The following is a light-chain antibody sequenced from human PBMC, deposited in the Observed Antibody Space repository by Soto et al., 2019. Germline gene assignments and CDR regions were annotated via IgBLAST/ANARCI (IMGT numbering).Light chain of an antibody. CDR1: QGVSSW. Sequence: DIQMTQSPSTLSASVGDRVTITCRASQGVSSWLAWYQQKPGKAPNLLIYDASSLESGVPSRFSGSGYGTEFTLTISSLQPDYSATYYCQHYNSYSSFGQGTKLEIK. J-gene: IGKJ2*03. CDR2: DAS. CDR3: QHYNSYSS. V-gene: IGKV1-5*01.